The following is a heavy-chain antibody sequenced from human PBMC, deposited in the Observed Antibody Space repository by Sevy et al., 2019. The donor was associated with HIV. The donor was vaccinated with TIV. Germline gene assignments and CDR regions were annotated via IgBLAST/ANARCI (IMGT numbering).Heavy chain of an antibody. CDR2: IYSGGST. J-gene: IGHJ6*02. CDR1: GFTVSSNY. Sequence: GGSLRLSCAASGFTVSSNYMSWVRQAPGKGLEWVSVIYSGGSTYYADSVNGRFTISRDNSKNTLYLQMNSLRAEDTAVYYCARGLEYYGSGSYSYYYYGMDVWGQGTTVTVSS. D-gene: IGHD3-10*01. V-gene: IGHV3-53*01. CDR3: ARGLEYYGSGSYSYYYYGMDV.